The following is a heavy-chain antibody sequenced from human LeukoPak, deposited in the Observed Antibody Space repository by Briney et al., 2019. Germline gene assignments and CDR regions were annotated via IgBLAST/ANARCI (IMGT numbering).Heavy chain of an antibody. Sequence: SQTMSLTCTVSGGSIGSGGYYWSWIRQHPGKGLEWIGYIYYSGSTYYNPSLKSRVTISVDTSENQFSLKLSSVTAADTAVYYCTTMGYSSSWYGRDYYYYGMDVWGQGTTVTVSS. V-gene: IGHV4-31*03. J-gene: IGHJ6*02. CDR2: IYYSGST. D-gene: IGHD6-13*01. CDR3: TTMGYSSSWYGRDYYYYGMDV. CDR1: GGSIGSGGYY.